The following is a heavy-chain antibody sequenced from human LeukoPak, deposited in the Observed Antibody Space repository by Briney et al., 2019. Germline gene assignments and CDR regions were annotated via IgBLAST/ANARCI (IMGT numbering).Heavy chain of an antibody. V-gene: IGHV4-59*01. J-gene: IGHJ4*02. Sequence: SETLSLTCTVSGGSISSYYWSWIRQPPGKGLEWIGYIYYSGSTNYNPSLKSRGNISVDMSKNQFSLKLSSVTAADTAVYYCARRGSSWDYFDYWGQGALVTVSS. D-gene: IGHD6-6*01. CDR2: IYYSGST. CDR3: ARRGSSWDYFDY. CDR1: GGSISSYY.